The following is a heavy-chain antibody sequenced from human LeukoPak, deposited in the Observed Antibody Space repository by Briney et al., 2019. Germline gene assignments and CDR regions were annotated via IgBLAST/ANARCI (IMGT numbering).Heavy chain of an antibody. J-gene: IGHJ4*02. CDR3: ARAYGSGSSYHPDY. V-gene: IGHV1-2*02. D-gene: IGHD3-10*01. Sequence: GASVKVSCKASGYSFTAYYMHWVRQAPGQGLEYMGWINPNSGGTTSSQKFQDRVTLTRDMSISTAYMELSSLTSDDTAVYYCARAYGSGSSYHPDYWGQGTLVTVSS. CDR1: GYSFTAYY. CDR2: INPNSGGT.